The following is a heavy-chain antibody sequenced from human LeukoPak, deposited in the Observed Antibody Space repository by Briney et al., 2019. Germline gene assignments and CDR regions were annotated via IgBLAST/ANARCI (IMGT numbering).Heavy chain of an antibody. J-gene: IGHJ4*02. CDR3: ARDFRDYFFYY. CDR2: INPNRGGK. CDR1: GYTFTDYF. V-gene: IGHV1-2*02. Sequence: ASVTVSCKASGYTFTDYFIHWLRQAPGQGLDWMGWINPNRGGKQYAQKLRSRVTMTTDTSISTAYMELSRLTSDDTAVYYCARDFRDYFFYYWGQGTLVTVSS.